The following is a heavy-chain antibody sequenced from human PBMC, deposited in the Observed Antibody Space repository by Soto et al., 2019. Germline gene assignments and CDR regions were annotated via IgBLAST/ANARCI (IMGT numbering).Heavy chain of an antibody. J-gene: IGHJ6*02. V-gene: IGHV3-48*03. CDR1: KFTFSSFE. CDR2: ISSTGSLI. Sequence: GESLRLSCAASKFTFSSFEVNWVRQAPGKGVEWISYISSTGSLIYYADSVKGRFTISRDNAKNYLYLQMNSLRPEDTAIYYCTRGGGCHQGYSHYYGMDVWGQGTTVTVSS. CDR3: TRGGGCHQGYSHYYGMDV. D-gene: IGHD1-26*01.